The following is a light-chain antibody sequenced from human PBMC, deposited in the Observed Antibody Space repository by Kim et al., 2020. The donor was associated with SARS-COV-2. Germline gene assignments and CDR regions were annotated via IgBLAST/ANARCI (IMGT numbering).Light chain of an antibody. V-gene: IGKV1-39*01. J-gene: IGKJ1*01. CDR1: QSSSSY. CDR3: QQSYSTPPRT. Sequence: SVGDKVTITCRASQSSSSYLNWYQQKPGKAPKLLIYAASSLQSGVSSRFSGSGSGTDFTLTISSLQPEDFASYYCQQSYSTPPRTFGQGTKVDIK. CDR2: AAS.